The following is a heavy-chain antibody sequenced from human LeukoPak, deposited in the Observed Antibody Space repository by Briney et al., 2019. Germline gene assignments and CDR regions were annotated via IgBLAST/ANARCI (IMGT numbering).Heavy chain of an antibody. V-gene: IGHV3-21*01. Sequence: PGGSLRLSCAASGFTLSSYSVNWVRQAPGKGLEWVSSISSSSIYIYYADSLKGRFTISRDNAKNSLYLQMNSLRAEDTAVYYCARVAYSSGVDCWGQGTLVTVSS. J-gene: IGHJ4*02. CDR2: ISSSSIYI. D-gene: IGHD6-19*01. CDR1: GFTLSSYS. CDR3: ARVAYSSGVDC.